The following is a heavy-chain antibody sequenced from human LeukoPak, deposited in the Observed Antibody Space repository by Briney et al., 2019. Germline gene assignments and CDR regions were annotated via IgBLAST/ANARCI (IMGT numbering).Heavy chain of an antibody. CDR1: GYTFNSYG. V-gene: IGHV1-18*01. Sequence: GASVKVSCKASGYTFNSYGISWVRQAPGQGLEWMGYINAYDGNTNYAQNFQGRVTMTTDTSTTTGYMELRSLRSDDTAVYYCARVGTITIFGGDYWGQGTLVTASS. CDR3: ARVGTITIFGGDY. D-gene: IGHD3-3*01. J-gene: IGHJ4*02. CDR2: INAYDGNT.